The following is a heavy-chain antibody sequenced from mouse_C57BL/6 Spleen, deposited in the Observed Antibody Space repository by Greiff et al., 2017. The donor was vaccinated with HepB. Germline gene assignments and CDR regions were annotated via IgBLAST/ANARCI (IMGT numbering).Heavy chain of an antibody. J-gene: IGHJ2*01. D-gene: IGHD1-1*01. Sequence: QVQLQQSGAELARPGASVKLSCKASGYTFTSYGISWVKQRTGQGLEWIGEIYPRSGNTYYNEKFKGKATLTADKSSSTAYMELRSLTSEDSAVYFCAREGYYGSSLYYFDYGGQGTTLTVSS. CDR3: AREGYYGSSLYYFDY. CDR2: IYPRSGNT. CDR1: GYTFTSYG. V-gene: IGHV1-81*01.